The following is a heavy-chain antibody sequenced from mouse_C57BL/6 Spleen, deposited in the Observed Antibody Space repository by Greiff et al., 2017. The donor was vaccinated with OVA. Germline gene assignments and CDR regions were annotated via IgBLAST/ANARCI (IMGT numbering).Heavy chain of an antibody. CDR2: IDPSDSET. V-gene: IGHV1-52*01. Sequence: QVQLQQSGAELVRPGSSVKLSCKASGYTFTSYWMHWVKQRPIQGLEWIGNIDPSDSETHYNQKFKDKATLTVDKSSSTAYMQLSSLTSEDSAVYYCARRGSSSWYFDVWGTGTTVTVSS. D-gene: IGHD1-1*01. J-gene: IGHJ1*03. CDR3: ARRGSSSWYFDV. CDR1: GYTFTSYW.